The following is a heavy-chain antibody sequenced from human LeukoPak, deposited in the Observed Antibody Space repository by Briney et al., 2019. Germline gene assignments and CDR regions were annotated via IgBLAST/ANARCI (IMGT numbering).Heavy chain of an antibody. V-gene: IGHV3-13*01. D-gene: IGHD4-11*01. CDR2: ISSGFRT. Sequence: GGSLRLSCTVSGFTLGSYDMHWVRQPTGEGLEWVAAISSGFRTFYAASVKGRFSISRDDSKNTLYLQMSTLRAADTALYYCVREARRHHYTYFDYWGQGTLVTVSS. CDR1: GFTLGSYD. CDR3: VREARRHHYTYFDY. J-gene: IGHJ4*02.